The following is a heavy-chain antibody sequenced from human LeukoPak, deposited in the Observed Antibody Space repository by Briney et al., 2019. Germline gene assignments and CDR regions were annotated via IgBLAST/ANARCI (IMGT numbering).Heavy chain of an antibody. J-gene: IGHJ4*02. CDR3: ARKAGAYYDSSGYWDY. V-gene: IGHV3-64*04. Sequence: GGSLRLSCSASGFTFSTSVMHWVRQTPGKGLEYVSVISSDGSPYYADSVKGRFTISRDNSKNTLYLQMNSLRAEDTAVYYCARKAGAYYDSSGYWDYWGQGTLVTVSS. CDR2: ISSDGSP. CDR1: GFTFSTSV. D-gene: IGHD3-22*01.